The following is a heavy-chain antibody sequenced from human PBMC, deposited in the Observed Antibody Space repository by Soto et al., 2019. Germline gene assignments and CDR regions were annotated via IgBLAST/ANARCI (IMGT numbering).Heavy chain of an antibody. CDR3: ARTDLLTTGMPDY. V-gene: IGHV1-18*01. CDR1: GYTFTSYG. D-gene: IGHD1-1*01. CDR2: ISAYNGNT. J-gene: IGHJ4*02. Sequence: QVQLVQSGVEVKKPGASVKVSCQASGYTFTSYGISWVRHAPGQGLEWMGWISAYNGNTDYAQKLQGRVTMTTDTSTSKAYMELRSLGSDDTAVYYCARTDLLTTGMPDYWGQGTLVTVSS.